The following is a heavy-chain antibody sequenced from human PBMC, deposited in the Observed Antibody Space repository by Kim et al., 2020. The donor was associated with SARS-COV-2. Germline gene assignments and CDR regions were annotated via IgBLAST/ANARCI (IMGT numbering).Heavy chain of an antibody. J-gene: IGHJ6*02. CDR3: AGGRAGVVPSPILGLGPYYEYYTLDV. CDR2: IDHSGAT. V-gene: IGHV4-34*01. D-gene: IGHD3-3*01. Sequence: SWTLSLTCAVYVGSFTGYHWTWIRQSPGTGLEWIGDIDHSGATKYNPSLKSRVVISVDASKNQFSLKVKSVTAADTAVYFCAGGRAGVVPSPILGLGPYYEYYTLDVWGQGTTVSVSS. CDR1: VGSFTGYH.